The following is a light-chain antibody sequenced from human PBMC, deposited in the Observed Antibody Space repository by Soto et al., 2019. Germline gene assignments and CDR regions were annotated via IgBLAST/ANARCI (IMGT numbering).Light chain of an antibody. CDR1: QSISSW. J-gene: IGKJ1*01. CDR2: KAS. CDR3: QQYSGASPWT. Sequence: DIQMTQSPSTLSASVGDSVTITCRASQSISSWLAWYQQKPGTAPKLLIYKASNLESGVPSRFSGSGYGTEFSLTISSRQPDDFATYYCQQYSGASPWTFGQGTRVEIK. V-gene: IGKV1-5*03.